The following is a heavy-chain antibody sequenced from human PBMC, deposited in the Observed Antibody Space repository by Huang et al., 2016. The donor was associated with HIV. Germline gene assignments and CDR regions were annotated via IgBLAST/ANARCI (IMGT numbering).Heavy chain of an antibody. V-gene: IGHV3-21*01. CDR1: GFSFDSFA. Sequence: DVQLVESGGGLVKPGGSLRLSCAASGFSFDSFAMHWVRQAPGKGLEWVASITARSSFKDYAGSLTGRFTVSRDNAKNSLYLQMNSLRPEDTAVYYCVRENYGSGSTLHWFDPWGQGTLVTVSS. CDR2: ITARSSFK. D-gene: IGHD3-10*01. CDR3: VRENYGSGSTLHWFDP. J-gene: IGHJ5*02.